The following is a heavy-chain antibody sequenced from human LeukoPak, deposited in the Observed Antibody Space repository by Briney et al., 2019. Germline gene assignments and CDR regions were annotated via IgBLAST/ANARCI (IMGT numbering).Heavy chain of an antibody. D-gene: IGHD6-19*01. J-gene: IGHJ5*02. CDR2: INPNSGVT. CDR1: GYTFTGYY. V-gene: IGHV1-2*02. Sequence: GASVKVSCKASGYTFTGYYMHWVRQAPGQGLEWMGWINPNSGVTNYAQKFQGRVTMTRDTSINTAYLELSRLRSDDTAIYYCARDRGWLTLDYWFDPWGQGTLVTVSS. CDR3: ARDRGWLTLDYWFDP.